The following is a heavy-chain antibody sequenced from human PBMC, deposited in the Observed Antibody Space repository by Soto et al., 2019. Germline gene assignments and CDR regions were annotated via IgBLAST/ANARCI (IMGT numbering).Heavy chain of an antibody. D-gene: IGHD3-16*01. V-gene: IGHV3-23*01. CDR2: ITGSGGST. Sequence: EVQLLESGGDLVQPGGSLRLSCAASGFTFSTYAMSWVRQAPGKGLEWVSAITGSGGSTYYADSVKGRFTISRDNSKNTLYLQMNSPRADDSAVYYCAKTIFGGVNWGQGTLVTVSS. J-gene: IGHJ4*02. CDR1: GFTFSTYA. CDR3: AKTIFGGVN.